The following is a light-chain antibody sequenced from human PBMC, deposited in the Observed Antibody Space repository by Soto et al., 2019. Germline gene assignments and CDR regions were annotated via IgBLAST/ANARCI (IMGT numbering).Light chain of an antibody. CDR1: SSDVGRYNS. CDR3: SSYAGINTLL. Sequence: QSALTQPPSASGSPGQSVTISCTGTSSDVGRYNSVSWYQQHPGKAPKVMIYEVNKRPSGVPDRFSGSKSGNTASLTVSGLQAEDEADYYCSSYAGINTLLFGGGTKLTVL. J-gene: IGLJ2*01. CDR2: EVN. V-gene: IGLV2-8*01.